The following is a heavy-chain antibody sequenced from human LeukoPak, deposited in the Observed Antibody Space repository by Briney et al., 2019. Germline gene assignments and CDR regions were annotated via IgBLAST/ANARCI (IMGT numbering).Heavy chain of an antibody. J-gene: IGHJ5*02. CDR1: GFTVRSNH. V-gene: IGHV3-53*01. CDR2: IFSGGST. Sequence: GGSLRLSCAASGFTVRSNHMSWVRQAPGMGLEWVSVIFSGGSTGYADSVKGRFTISRDNSKNTLYLQMNSLRAEDTAVYYCASRPSSGWHSSWGQGTLVTVSS. CDR3: ASRPSSGWHSS. D-gene: IGHD6-19*01.